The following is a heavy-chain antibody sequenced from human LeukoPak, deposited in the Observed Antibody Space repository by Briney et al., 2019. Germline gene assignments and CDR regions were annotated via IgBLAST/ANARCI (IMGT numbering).Heavy chain of an antibody. Sequence: GGSLRLSCAASGFTFSSYAMSWVRQAPGKGLEWVSAISGNGGSTYYADSVKGRFTISRDNSKNTLYLQMNSLRAEDTAVYYCAKDLRGNGYYMDVWGKGTTLTVSS. CDR1: GFTFSSYA. D-gene: IGHD2-8*01. CDR3: AKDLRGNGYYMDV. CDR2: ISGNGGST. J-gene: IGHJ6*03. V-gene: IGHV3-23*01.